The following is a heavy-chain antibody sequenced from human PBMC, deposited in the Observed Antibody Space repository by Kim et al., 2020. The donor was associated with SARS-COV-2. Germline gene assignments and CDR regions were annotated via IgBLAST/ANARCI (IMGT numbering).Heavy chain of an antibody. CDR1: GGSISSSNW. J-gene: IGHJ6*02. D-gene: IGHD6-13*01. CDR2: IYYSGST. V-gene: IGHV4-4*02. Sequence: SETLSLTCAVSGGSISSSNWWSWVRQPPGKGVEWIGEIYYSGSTNYNPSLKSRVTISVDKSKNQFSLKLSSVTAADTAVYYCARDDQQLSYYYGMDVCGHGTTVTVSS. CDR3: ARDDQQLSYYYGMDV.